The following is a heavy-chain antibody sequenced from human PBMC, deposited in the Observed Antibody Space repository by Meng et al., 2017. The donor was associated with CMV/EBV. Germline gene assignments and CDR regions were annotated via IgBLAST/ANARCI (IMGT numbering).Heavy chain of an antibody. CDR3: ARIGDSSGYYPYLGY. D-gene: IGHD3-22*01. Sequence: SGFTFSDYYMTWIRQAPGEGLEWISYISSSGRTIFYADSVKGRFTISRDNAKNSLSLQMNSLRAEDTAVYYCARIGDSSGYYPYLGYWGQGTLVTVSS. J-gene: IGHJ4*02. V-gene: IGHV3-11*01. CDR1: GFTFSDYY. CDR2: ISSSGRTI.